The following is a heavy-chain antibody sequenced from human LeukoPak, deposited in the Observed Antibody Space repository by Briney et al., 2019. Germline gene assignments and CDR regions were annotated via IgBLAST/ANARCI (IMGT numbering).Heavy chain of an antibody. D-gene: IGHD3-10*01. CDR1: GFTFSSYS. J-gene: IGHJ4*02. CDR2: ISSSSSYI. CDR3: AKDYLWFGESDY. Sequence: GGSLRLSCAASGFTFSSYSMNWVRQAPGKGLEWVSSISSSSSYIYYADSVKGRFTISRDNAKNSLYLQMNSLRAEDTAVYYCAKDYLWFGESDYWGQGTLVTVSS. V-gene: IGHV3-21*04.